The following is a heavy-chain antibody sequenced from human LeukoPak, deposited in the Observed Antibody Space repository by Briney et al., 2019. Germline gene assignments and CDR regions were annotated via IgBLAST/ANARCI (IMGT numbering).Heavy chain of an antibody. CDR2: VNHTGST. J-gene: IGHJ6*03. CDR3: AGRYLYYYYYYMDV. D-gene: IGHD2-2*02. CDR1: GGSFSGYF. Sequence: PSETLSLTCAVYGGSFSGYFWNWFRRPPRKGLEWIGEVNHTGSTNYNPSLKSRVIISVDTSKNQFSLKLTSMTAADTAIYYCAGRYLYYYYYYMDVWGKGTTVSVS. V-gene: IGHV4-34*01.